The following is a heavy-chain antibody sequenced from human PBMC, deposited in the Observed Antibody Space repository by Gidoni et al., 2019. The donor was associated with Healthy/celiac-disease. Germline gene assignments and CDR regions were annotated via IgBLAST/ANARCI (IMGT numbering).Heavy chain of an antibody. CDR1: GGSVSRGSYY. CDR3: ARATSSGWRDY. Sequence: QVQLQESGPGLVKPSETLSLPCTVSGGSVSRGSYYWSWIRQPPGQGLEWIGYIYYSGSTHYNPSRKSRVIISVDTSKNQFALKLSSVTAADTAGYYCARATSSGWRDYWGQGTLVTVSS. J-gene: IGHJ4*02. CDR2: IYYSGST. V-gene: IGHV4-61*01. D-gene: IGHD6-19*01.